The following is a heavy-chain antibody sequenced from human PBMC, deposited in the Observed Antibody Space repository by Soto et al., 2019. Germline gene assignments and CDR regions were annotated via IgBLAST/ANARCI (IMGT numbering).Heavy chain of an antibody. J-gene: IGHJ4*02. V-gene: IGHV1-18*01. Sequence: QVQLVQSGAEVKKPGASVKVSCKASGYTFTSYGISWVRQAPGQGLEWMGWISAYNGNTNYAQKLQGRVTMTTDTSTSTAYMELRSLRSDDTAVYYCARGVYYDYIWGSYRTQYFDYWGQGTLVTVSS. CDR3: ARGVYYDYIWGSYRTQYFDY. CDR1: GYTFTSYG. CDR2: ISAYNGNT. D-gene: IGHD3-16*02.